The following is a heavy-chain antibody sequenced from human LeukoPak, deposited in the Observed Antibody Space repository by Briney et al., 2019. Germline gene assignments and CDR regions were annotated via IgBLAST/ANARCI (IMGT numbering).Heavy chain of an antibody. CDR1: GGSFSGYY. V-gene: IGHV4-34*01. J-gene: IGHJ5*02. D-gene: IGHD6-19*01. CDR2: INHSGST. CDR3: ARAVGYSSGWYRAEDWFDP. Sequence: PSETLSLTCAVYGGSFSGYYWSWIRQPPGKGLEWIGEINHSGSTNYNPSLKSRVTISVDTSKNQFSQKLSSVTAADTAVYYCARAVGYSSGWYRAEDWFDPWGQGTLVTVSS.